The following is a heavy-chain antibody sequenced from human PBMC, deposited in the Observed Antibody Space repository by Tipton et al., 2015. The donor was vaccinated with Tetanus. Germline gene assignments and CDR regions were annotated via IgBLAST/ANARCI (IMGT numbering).Heavy chain of an antibody. CDR2: VYNSGSF. Sequence: CTVSGASVSNYYWSWIRQPPGKGLEWIGYVYNSGSFNYNPSLKSRVTISIDTSKIQFSLQLTSVTAADTAVYYCARGSRYSSGYVSYFDSWGQGTLVTVSS. CDR3: ARGSRYSSGYVSYFDS. V-gene: IGHV4-59*02. CDR1: GASVSNYY. J-gene: IGHJ4*02. D-gene: IGHD5-18*01.